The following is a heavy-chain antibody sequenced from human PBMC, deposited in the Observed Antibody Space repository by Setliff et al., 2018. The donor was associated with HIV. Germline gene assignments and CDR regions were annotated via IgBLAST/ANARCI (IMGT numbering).Heavy chain of an antibody. CDR3: ARKGRGWVPRWYYMDV. CDR2: INHSGST. V-gene: IGHV4-34*01. J-gene: IGHJ6*03. D-gene: IGHD6-19*01. CDR1: GGSFSGYY. Sequence: SETPSLTCAVYGGSFSGYYWSWIRQPPGKGLEWIGEINHSGSTNYNPSLKSRVTISVDTSKNQFSLKLSSVTAADTAVYYCARKGRGWVPRWYYMDVWGKGTTVTVSS.